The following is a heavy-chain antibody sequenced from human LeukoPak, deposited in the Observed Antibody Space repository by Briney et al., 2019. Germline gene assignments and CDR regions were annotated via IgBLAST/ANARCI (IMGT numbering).Heavy chain of an antibody. CDR2: IYYSGST. D-gene: IGHD3-22*01. V-gene: IGHV4-39*07. CDR1: GGSISSSSYY. Sequence: PSETLSLTCTVSGGSISSSSYYWGWIRQPPGKGLEWIGSIYYSGSTYYNPSLKSRVTISVDTSKNQFSLKLSSVTAADTAVYYCARLHYYDSSGYQGWFDPWGQGTLVTVSS. CDR3: ARLHYYDSSGYQGWFDP. J-gene: IGHJ5*02.